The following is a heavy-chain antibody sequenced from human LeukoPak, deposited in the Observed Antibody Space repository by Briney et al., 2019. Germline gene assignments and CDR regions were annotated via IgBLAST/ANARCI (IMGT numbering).Heavy chain of an antibody. Sequence: GGSLRLSCAASGFTFSSYGMHWVRQAPGKGLEWVAVISYDGSNKYCADSVKGRFTISRDNSKNTLYLQMNSLRAEDTAVYYCAKDSVVQGVINRPLDYWGQGTLVTVSS. J-gene: IGHJ4*02. V-gene: IGHV3-30*18. CDR1: GFTFSSYG. CDR3: AKDSVVQGVINRPLDY. D-gene: IGHD3-10*01. CDR2: ISYDGSNK.